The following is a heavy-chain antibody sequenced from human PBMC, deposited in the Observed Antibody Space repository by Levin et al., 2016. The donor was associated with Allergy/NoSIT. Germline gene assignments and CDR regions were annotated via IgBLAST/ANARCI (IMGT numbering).Heavy chain of an antibody. CDR1: GFTFSDYY. Sequence: GESLKISCAASGFTFSDYYMSWIRQAPGKGLEWVSSIYSGGSTYYADSVKGRFTISRDNSKNTLYLQMNSLRAEDTAVYYCASYYGGNSRYWYFDLWGRGTLVTVSS. CDR3: ASYYGGNSRYWYFDL. J-gene: IGHJ2*01. V-gene: IGHV3-53*01. D-gene: IGHD4-23*01. CDR2: IYSGGST.